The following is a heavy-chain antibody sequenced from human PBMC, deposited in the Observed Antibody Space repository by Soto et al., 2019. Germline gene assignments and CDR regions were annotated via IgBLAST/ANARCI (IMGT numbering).Heavy chain of an antibody. CDR1: GYTLTELS. V-gene: IGHV1-24*01. J-gene: IGHJ3*02. D-gene: IGHD3-9*01. CDR3: ATAPRGLRYFDWLLVGAFDI. CDR2: FDPEDGET. Sequence: ASVKVSCKVSGYTLTELSMHWVRQAPGKGLEWMGGFDPEDGETIYAQKFQGRVTMTEDTSTDTAYMELSSLRSEDTAVYYCATAPRGLRYFDWLLVGAFDIWGQGTMVTVSS.